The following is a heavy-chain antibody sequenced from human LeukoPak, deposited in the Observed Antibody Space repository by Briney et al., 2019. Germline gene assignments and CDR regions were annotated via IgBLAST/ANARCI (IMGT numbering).Heavy chain of an antibody. Sequence: ASVKVSCKASGFTFTSSAMQWVRQARGQRLEWIGWIVVGSGNTNYAQKFQERVTITRDMSTSTAYMELSSLRSEDTAVYYCAADNRANDFWSDYYAFDIWGQGTMVTVSS. CDR1: GFTFTSSA. V-gene: IGHV1-58*02. CDR2: IVVGSGNT. J-gene: IGHJ3*02. D-gene: IGHD3-3*01. CDR3: AADNRANDFWSDYYAFDI.